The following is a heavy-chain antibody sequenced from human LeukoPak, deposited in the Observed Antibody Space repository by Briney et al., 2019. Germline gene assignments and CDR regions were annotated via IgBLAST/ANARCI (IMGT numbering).Heavy chain of an antibody. CDR1: GFTFSSYA. V-gene: IGHV3-30*04. J-gene: IGHJ4*02. D-gene: IGHD6-19*01. CDR2: ISYDGSNK. CDR3: ARGGGNAVAGEVDY. Sequence: GGSLRLSCAASGFTFSSYAMHWVRQAPGKGLEGGAVISYDGSNKYYADSVKGRFTISRDNSKNTLYLQMNSLRAEDTAVYYCARGGGNAVAGEVDYWGQGTLVTVSS.